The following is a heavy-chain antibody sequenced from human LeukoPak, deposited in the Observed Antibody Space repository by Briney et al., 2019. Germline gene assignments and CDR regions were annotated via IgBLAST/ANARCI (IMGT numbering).Heavy chain of an antibody. J-gene: IGHJ1*01. Sequence: SVKVSCKASGGTFSSYAITWVRQAPGQGLEWMGRIIPILGIANYAQKFQGRVTIIADKSTSTAYMELSSLRSEDTAVYYCARNPGYCSGGSSCAEYFQHWGQGTLVTVSS. CDR1: GGTFSSYA. CDR3: ARNPGYCSGGSSCAEYFQH. CDR2: IIPILGIA. D-gene: IGHD2-15*01. V-gene: IGHV1-69*04.